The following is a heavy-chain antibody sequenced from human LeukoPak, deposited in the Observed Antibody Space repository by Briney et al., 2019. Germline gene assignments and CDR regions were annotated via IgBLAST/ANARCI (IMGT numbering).Heavy chain of an antibody. Sequence: GRSLRLSCAASGFAFDDYAMHWVRQAPGKGLEWVSGISWNSGSIGYADSVKGRFTISRDNSKNTLYLQMNSLRAEDTAVYYCAKDTRPYYFDYWGQGTLVTVSS. CDR1: GFAFDDYA. CDR3: AKDTRPYYFDY. V-gene: IGHV3-9*01. CDR2: ISWNSGSI. J-gene: IGHJ4*02.